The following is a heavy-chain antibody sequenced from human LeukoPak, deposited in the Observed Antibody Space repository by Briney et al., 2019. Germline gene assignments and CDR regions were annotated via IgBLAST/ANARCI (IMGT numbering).Heavy chain of an antibody. CDR2: IDPSDSYT. Sequence: GESLKISCKGSGYSFTTYWITWVRQMPGKGLEWMGRIDPSDSYTNYSPSFQGHVTLSADKSISTAYLQWSSLRASDTAMYYCEISKNTATPGDYWGQGTLVTVS. V-gene: IGHV5-10-1*01. D-gene: IGHD5-18*01. CDR1: GYSFTTYW. CDR3: EISKNTATPGDY. J-gene: IGHJ4*02.